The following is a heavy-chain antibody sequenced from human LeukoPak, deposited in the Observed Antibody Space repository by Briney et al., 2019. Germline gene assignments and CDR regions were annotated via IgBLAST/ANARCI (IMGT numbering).Heavy chain of an antibody. D-gene: IGHD1-26*01. CDR2: ISGSGGST. CDR1: GFTLSNYG. Sequence: GGAPRLSCAASGFTLSNYGMHWVRPGPGEGLEWVSAISGSGGSTYYADSVKGRFTISRDNSKNTLYLQMNSLRAEDTAVYYCAKDRELDYWGQGTLVTVSS. J-gene: IGHJ4*02. V-gene: IGHV3-23*01. CDR3: AKDRELDY.